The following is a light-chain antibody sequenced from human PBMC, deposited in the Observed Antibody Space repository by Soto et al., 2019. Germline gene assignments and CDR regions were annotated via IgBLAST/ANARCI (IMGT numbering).Light chain of an antibody. CDR2: RVT. CDR3: SSYTSTNTVI. J-gene: IGLJ2*01. V-gene: IGLV2-14*01. Sequence: QSVLTQPASVSXXPGQSITISCTGSSSDVGAYNYVSWYQHHPGEAPKLIIYRVTKRPSGVSSRFSASKSGNTASLTISGLQAEDECHYYCSSYTSTNTVIFGGGTQLTVL. CDR1: SSDVGAYNY.